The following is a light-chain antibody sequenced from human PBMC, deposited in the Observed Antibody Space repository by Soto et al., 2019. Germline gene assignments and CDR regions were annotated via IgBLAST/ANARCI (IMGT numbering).Light chain of an antibody. CDR2: EVS. J-gene: IGLJ2*01. CDR1: SSDVGDYNY. Sequence: QSALTQPASVSGSPGQSITISCTGTSSDVGDYNYVSWYQQHPGNAPKLMSDEVSHRLSGVSNRFSGSKSGYTASLTISGLQDEDEADYYCSSYISNSIVVFGGGTKLTV. CDR3: SSYISNSIVV. V-gene: IGLV2-14*01.